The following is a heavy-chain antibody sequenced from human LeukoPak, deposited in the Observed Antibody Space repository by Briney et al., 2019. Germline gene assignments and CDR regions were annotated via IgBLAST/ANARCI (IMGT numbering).Heavy chain of an antibody. J-gene: IGHJ4*02. CDR3: ARDDCSGGSCYYLE. Sequence: ASVKVSCKASGGTFSSYALSWVRQAPGQGLEWMGGIIPIFGTANYAQKFQGRVTFTADESTSTAYMELSSLRSKDTAVYYCARDDCSGGSCYYLEWGQGTLVTDSS. CDR2: IIPIFGTA. D-gene: IGHD2-15*01. CDR1: GGTFSSYA. V-gene: IGHV1-69*13.